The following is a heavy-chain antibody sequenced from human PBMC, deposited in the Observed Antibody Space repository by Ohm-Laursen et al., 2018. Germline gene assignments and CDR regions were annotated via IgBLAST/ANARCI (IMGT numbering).Heavy chain of an antibody. CDR2: INHSGST. V-gene: IGHV4-34*01. Sequence: SETLSLTCAVYGGSFSGYYWSWIRQPPGKGLEWFGEINHSGSTNYNPSLKSRVTISVDTSKNQFSLKLSSVTAADTAVYYCARGPSPRYSSSSSGEWGQGTLVTVSS. J-gene: IGHJ4*02. CDR3: ARGPSPRYSSSSSGE. CDR1: GGSFSGYY. D-gene: IGHD6-6*01.